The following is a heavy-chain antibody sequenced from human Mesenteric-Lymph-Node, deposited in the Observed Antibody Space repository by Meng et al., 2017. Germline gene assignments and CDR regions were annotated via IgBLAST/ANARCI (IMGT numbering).Heavy chain of an antibody. V-gene: IGHV4-4*07. Sequence: QVHRDESGPGLVNPSGTLSRTGTVSGCSISSSYWSWIRQPAGKGLEWFGRISTSGSTNYNPSLKSRVTMSVDTSKNQFSLKLSSVTAADTAVYYCARGGWSLDYWGQGTLVTVSS. CDR2: ISTSGST. CDR1: GCSISSSY. J-gene: IGHJ4*02. CDR3: ARGGWSLDY. D-gene: IGHD2-15*01.